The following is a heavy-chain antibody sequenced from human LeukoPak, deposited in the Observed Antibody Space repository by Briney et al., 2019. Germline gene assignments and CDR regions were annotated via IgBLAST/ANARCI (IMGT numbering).Heavy chain of an antibody. J-gene: IGHJ4*02. CDR2: FDPEDGET. CDR3: ATGEYGSGSYSRDLDY. D-gene: IGHD3-10*01. Sequence: ASVKVSCKFSGYTLTELSMHWVRQAPGKGLEWMGGFDPEDGETIYAQKFQGRVTMTEDTSTDTAYMELSSLRSEDTAVYYCATGEYGSGSYSRDLDYWGQGTLVTVSS. CDR1: GYTLTELS. V-gene: IGHV1-24*01.